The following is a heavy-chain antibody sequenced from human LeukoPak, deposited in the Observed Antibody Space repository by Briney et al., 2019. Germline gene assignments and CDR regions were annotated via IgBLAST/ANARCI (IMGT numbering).Heavy chain of an antibody. CDR2: VFTSGTT. D-gene: IGHD3-10*01. CDR3: ARGRMSGSYYWLDF. J-gene: IGHJ4*02. CDR1: GGSISSYY. V-gene: IGHV4-4*07. Sequence: SETLSLTCTVSGGSISSYYWTWVRQPAGKGLEWIGRVFTSGTTNYNSYLKSRVTMSVDTSKNQFSLKLTSVTAADTAVYFCARGRMSGSYYWLDFWGQGTLVTVSS.